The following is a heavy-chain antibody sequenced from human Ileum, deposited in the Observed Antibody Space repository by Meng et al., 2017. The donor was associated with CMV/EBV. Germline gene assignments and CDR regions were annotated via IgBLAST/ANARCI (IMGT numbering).Heavy chain of an antibody. D-gene: IGHD1-20*01. V-gene: IGHV4-61*02. Sequence: VTLQESGPGTVKPSQTLARTGTGSGGSISSGRYYWGWIRQPAGKGLEWIGRIYTSESTNYNPSLKSRVTISVDTSKNQFSLKLSSVTATDTAVYYCAGGAITGTTEVPFDYWGQGTLVTVSS. CDR3: AGGAITGTTEVPFDY. CDR2: IYTSEST. J-gene: IGHJ4*02. CDR1: GGSISSGRYY.